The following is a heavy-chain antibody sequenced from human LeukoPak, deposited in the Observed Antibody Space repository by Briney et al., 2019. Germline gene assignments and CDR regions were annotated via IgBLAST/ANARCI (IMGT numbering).Heavy chain of an antibody. Sequence: PGGSLRLSCAASGFTFSSYAMSWVRQAPGKGLEWVSAISGSGGSTYYADTVKGRFTISRDNSKNTLYLQMNSLRAEDTAVYYCAKAKEWLRFWYFDYWGQGTLVTVSS. CDR3: AKAKEWLRFWYFDY. V-gene: IGHV3-23*01. CDR1: GFTFSSYA. D-gene: IGHD5-12*01. CDR2: ISGSGGST. J-gene: IGHJ4*02.